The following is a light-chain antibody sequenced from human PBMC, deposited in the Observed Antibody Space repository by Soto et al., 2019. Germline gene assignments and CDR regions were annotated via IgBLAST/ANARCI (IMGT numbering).Light chain of an antibody. CDR3: QQYGTSSWT. Sequence: EIVLTQSPGTLSLSPGERAALSCRASQSVSSSYLAWYQHKPGQAPRLLIYGASGRATGIPDRFSGSGSGTDFTLTISRLEPEDFAVYYCQQYGTSSWTFGQGTKVDTK. CDR1: QSVSSSY. CDR2: GAS. J-gene: IGKJ1*01. V-gene: IGKV3-20*01.